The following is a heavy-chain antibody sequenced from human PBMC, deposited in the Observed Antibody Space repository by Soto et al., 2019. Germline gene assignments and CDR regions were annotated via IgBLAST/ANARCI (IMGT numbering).Heavy chain of an antibody. CDR3: ASTETLTKPGAFDI. V-gene: IGHV3-64*01. CDR1: GFFFSGNT. Sequence: EVLLVESGRGLVQPGGSLRLSCAASGFFFSGNTMHWVRQVPGKGLKSVSAISTNGGSTYYENSVKGRFTISRDNSKNMLYLQMDSVRAEDMGIYYCASTETLTKPGAFDIWGQGTMVTVSS. D-gene: IGHD3-16*01. CDR2: ISTNGGST. J-gene: IGHJ3*02.